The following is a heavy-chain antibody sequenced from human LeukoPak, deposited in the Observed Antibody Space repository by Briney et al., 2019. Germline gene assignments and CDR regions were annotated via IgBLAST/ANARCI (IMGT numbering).Heavy chain of an antibody. CDR1: GGTFSSYA. Sequence: GASVKVSCKASGGTFSSYAISWVRQAPGQGLEWMGRIIPILGIANYAQKFQGRVTITADKSTSTAYMELSSLRSEDTAVYYCARDQGSGSYYNLRGPVSYAFDYWGQGTLVTVSS. D-gene: IGHD3-10*01. V-gene: IGHV1-69*04. CDR3: ARDQGSGSYYNLRGPVSYAFDY. J-gene: IGHJ4*02. CDR2: IIPILGIA.